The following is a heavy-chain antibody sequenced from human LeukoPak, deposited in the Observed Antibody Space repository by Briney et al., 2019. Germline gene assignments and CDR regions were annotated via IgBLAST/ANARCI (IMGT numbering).Heavy chain of an antibody. V-gene: IGHV5-51*01. CDR3: ARHQKIARFDAFDI. J-gene: IGHJ3*02. CDR1: GYSFTNYW. CDR2: IYPGDSDT. Sequence: GESLKISRKGSGYSFTNYWIGWVRQMPGKGLEWMGIIYPGDSDTRYSPSFQGQVTISADKSISTAYLQWSSLKAPDTAMYYCARHQKIARFDAFDIWGQGTMVTVSS. D-gene: IGHD2-21*01.